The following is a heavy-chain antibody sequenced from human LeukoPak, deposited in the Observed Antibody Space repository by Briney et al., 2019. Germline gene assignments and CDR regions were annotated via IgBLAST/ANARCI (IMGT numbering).Heavy chain of an antibody. D-gene: IGHD3-16*02. CDR1: GGSTRSYY. CDR3: TREGYDYVWGNYRYPHMDV. CDR2: IYTSGST. Sequence: SETLSLTCNVSGGSTRSYYWSWIRQSAGKGLEWIGRIYTSGSTNYNPSLKSRVTMSVDTSKTQFSLKLRSVTAADTAVYYCTREGYDYVWGNYRYPHMDVWGKGTTVTVSS. J-gene: IGHJ6*03. V-gene: IGHV4-4*07.